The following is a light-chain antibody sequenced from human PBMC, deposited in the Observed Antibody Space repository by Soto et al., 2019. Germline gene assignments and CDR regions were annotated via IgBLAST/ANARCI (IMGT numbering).Light chain of an antibody. CDR1: QSVSSN. CDR3: QPYNNRPLT. Sequence: EIVMTQSPATLSVSPGERATLSCRASQSVSSNLAWYQQKPGQAPRLLIYGASTRATGIPARFSGSGSGTEFTLTISSLQSEDCTVYYCQPYNNRPLTFGGGTKADIK. J-gene: IGKJ4*01. CDR2: GAS. V-gene: IGKV3-15*01.